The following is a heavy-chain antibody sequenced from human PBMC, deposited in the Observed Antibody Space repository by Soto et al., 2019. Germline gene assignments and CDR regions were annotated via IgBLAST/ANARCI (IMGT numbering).Heavy chain of an antibody. Sequence: GGSLRLSCAASGFTFSSYSMNWVRQAPGKWLEWVSSISSSSSYIYYADSVKGRFTISRDNAKNSLYLQMNSLRAEDTAVYYCARSIGPIVGATTGDYWGQGNL. D-gene: IGHD1-26*01. CDR3: ARSIGPIVGATTGDY. CDR2: ISSSSSYI. CDR1: GFTFSSYS. V-gene: IGHV3-21*01. J-gene: IGHJ4*02.